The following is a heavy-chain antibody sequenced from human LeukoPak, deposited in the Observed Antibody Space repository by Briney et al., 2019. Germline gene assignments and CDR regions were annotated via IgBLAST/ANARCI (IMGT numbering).Heavy chain of an antibody. CDR1: EYSFTSYW. V-gene: IGHV5-10-1*01. CDR3: AGPATLVRGFAPYGMDV. Sequence: GESLKISCKGSEYSFTSYWITGVRQMPGKGLEWRGRIDTSDSSNNYSPSFQGNVPSSGDKSISTAYLQWSGLKASDTAMYYCAGPATLVRGFAPYGMDVWGQGTTVTVSS. CDR2: IDTSDSSN. D-gene: IGHD3-10*01. J-gene: IGHJ6*02.